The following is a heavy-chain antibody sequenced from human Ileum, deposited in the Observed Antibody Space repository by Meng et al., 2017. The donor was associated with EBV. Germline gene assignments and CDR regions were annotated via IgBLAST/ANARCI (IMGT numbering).Heavy chain of an antibody. CDR3: VHRWGGNGWGPFNY. V-gene: IGHV2-5*02. Sequence: QITLTESVPTLWKPTQTLPLTCTFSGFSLSTNGVGVGWIRQPPGKALEWLALIYWDDDKRYRPSLQNRLTITKDTSKNQVVFTVTNMDPVDTAKYYCVHRWGGNGWGPFNYWGQGTLVTVSS. J-gene: IGHJ4*02. CDR1: GFSLSTNGVG. D-gene: IGHD6-19*01. CDR2: IYWDDDK.